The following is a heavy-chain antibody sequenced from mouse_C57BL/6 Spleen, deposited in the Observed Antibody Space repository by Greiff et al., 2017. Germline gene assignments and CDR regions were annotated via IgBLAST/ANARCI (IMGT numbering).Heavy chain of an antibody. Sequence: LQQSGAELVKPGASVKISCKASGYAFSSYWMNWVKQRPGKGLEWIGQIYPGDGDTNYNGKFKGKATLTADKSSSTAYMQLSSLTSEDSAVYFCARYYYGSSYRWYFDVWGTGTTVTVSS. J-gene: IGHJ1*03. CDR1: GYAFSSYW. CDR2: IYPGDGDT. CDR3: ARYYYGSSYRWYFDV. D-gene: IGHD1-1*01. V-gene: IGHV1-80*01.